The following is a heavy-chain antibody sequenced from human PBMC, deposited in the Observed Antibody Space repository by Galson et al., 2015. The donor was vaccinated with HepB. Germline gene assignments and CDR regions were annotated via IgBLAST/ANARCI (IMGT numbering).Heavy chain of an antibody. CDR1: GFTFDDYA. CDR3: AKGGPPGGMDV. CDR2: ISWNSDNI. V-gene: IGHV3-9*01. J-gene: IGHJ6*02. Sequence: SLRLSCAASGFTFDDYAMHWVRQAPGKGLEWVSGISWNSDNIGYADSLKGRFTISRDNAKNSLYLQMNSLRPEDTALYYCAKGGPPGGMDVWGQGTTVTVSS. D-gene: IGHD5-12*01.